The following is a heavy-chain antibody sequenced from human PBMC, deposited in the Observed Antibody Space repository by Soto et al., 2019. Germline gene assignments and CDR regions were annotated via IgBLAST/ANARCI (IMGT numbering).Heavy chain of an antibody. J-gene: IGHJ4*02. CDR2: IYPGDSDT. V-gene: IGHV5-51*01. D-gene: IGHD6-13*01. Sequence: GESLKISCKGSGYSFTSYWIGWVRQMPGKGLEWMGIIYPGDSDTRYSPSFQGQVNISADKSISTAYLQWSSLKASDTAMYYCARGAAAAVYYFDYWGQGTLVTVSS. CDR1: GYSFTSYW. CDR3: ARGAAAAVYYFDY.